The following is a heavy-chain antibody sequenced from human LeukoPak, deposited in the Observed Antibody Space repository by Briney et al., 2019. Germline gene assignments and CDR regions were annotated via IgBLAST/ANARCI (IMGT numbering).Heavy chain of an antibody. J-gene: IGHJ4*02. D-gene: IGHD3-9*01. V-gene: IGHV3-9*01. CDR3: AKDMFSDILTGFDY. CDR1: GFTFDDYA. CDR2: ISWNSGSI. Sequence: GGSLRLSCAASGFTFDDYAMHWVRQAPGKGLEWVSGISWNSGSIGYADSVKGRFTISRDNAKNSLYLQMNSLRAEDTALYYCAKDMFSDILTGFDYWGQGTLVTVSS.